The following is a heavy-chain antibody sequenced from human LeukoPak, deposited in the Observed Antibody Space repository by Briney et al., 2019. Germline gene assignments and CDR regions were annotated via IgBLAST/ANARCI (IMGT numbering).Heavy chain of an antibody. CDR3: ATWGARFGELFPPTDY. D-gene: IGHD3-10*01. CDR1: GYTLTELS. CDR2: FDPEDGET. J-gene: IGHJ4*02. Sequence: GASVRVSCKVSGYTLTELSMHWVRQAPGKGLEWMGGFDPEDGETTYAQKFQGRVTMTEDTSTDTAYMELSSLRSEDTAVYYCATWGARFGELFPPTDYWGQGTLVTVSS. V-gene: IGHV1-24*01.